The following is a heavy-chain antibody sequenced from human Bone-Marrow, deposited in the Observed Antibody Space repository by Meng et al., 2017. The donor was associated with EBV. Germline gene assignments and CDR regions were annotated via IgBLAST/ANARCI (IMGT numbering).Heavy chain of an antibody. CDR1: VGSISTGYYY. Sequence: AQREESGPGLVRPSPPLPLTCAVAVGSISTGYYYWTWIRQPPGKGLEWIGYMYYNGITYYNPSLKSRVTISGDSSKNQFSLKLTSVTAADTAVYFCARGSSFCSGGSCFENWGQGTLVTVSS. CDR3: ARGSSFCSGGSCFEN. CDR2: MYYNGIT. V-gene: IGHV4-30-4*01. J-gene: IGHJ4*02. D-gene: IGHD2-15*01.